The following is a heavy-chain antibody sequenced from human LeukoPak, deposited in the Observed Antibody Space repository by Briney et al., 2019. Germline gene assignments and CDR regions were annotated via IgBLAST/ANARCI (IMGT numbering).Heavy chain of an antibody. CDR3: ASTGREYYYDSSGYYRSGMDV. J-gene: IGHJ6*02. D-gene: IGHD3-22*01. CDR1: GGTFSSYA. V-gene: IGHV1-69*13. Sequence: SVKVSCKASGGTFSSYAISWVRQAPGQGLEWMGGIIPFFVTANYAQKFQGRVTITADESTSTAYMELSSLRSEDTAVYYCASTGREYYYDSSGYYRSGMDVWGQGTTVTVSS. CDR2: IIPFFVTA.